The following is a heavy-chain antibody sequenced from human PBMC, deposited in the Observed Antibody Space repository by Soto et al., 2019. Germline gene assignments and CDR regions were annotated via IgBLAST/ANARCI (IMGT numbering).Heavy chain of an antibody. CDR2: IYYSGST. D-gene: IGHD5-12*01. V-gene: IGHV4-59*08. CDR1: GGSISSYY. J-gene: IGHJ2*01. Sequence: PLETQSLTCTVSGGSISSYYWSWIRQPPGKGLEWIGYIYYSGSTNYNPSLKSRVTISVDTSKNQFSLKLSSVTAADTAVYYCARRGYSGYDPKAYWYFDLWGRGTLVTVSS. CDR3: ARRGYSGYDPKAYWYFDL.